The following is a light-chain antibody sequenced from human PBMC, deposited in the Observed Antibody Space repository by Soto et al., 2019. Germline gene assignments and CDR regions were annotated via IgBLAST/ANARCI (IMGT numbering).Light chain of an antibody. Sequence: QSVLTQPPSVSGAPGQRVTISRTGSSSNIGAGYDVHWYQQLPGTAPKLLIYGNSNRPSGVPDRFSGSKSGTSASLAITGLQAEDEADYYCQSYDSSLSGPVVFGGGTNLTVL. V-gene: IGLV1-40*01. CDR3: QSYDSSLSGPVV. CDR2: GNS. J-gene: IGLJ2*01. CDR1: SSNIGAGYD.